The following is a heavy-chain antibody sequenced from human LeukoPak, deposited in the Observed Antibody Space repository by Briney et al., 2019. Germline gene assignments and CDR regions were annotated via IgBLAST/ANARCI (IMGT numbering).Heavy chain of an antibody. CDR3: TRDPYYYDSSGYYYERCFDY. Sequence: GGSLRLSCTASGFTFGDYAMSWVRQAPGKGLEWVGFIRSKAYGGTTEYAASVKGRFTISRDDSKNIAYLQMNSLKTEDTAVYYCTRDPYYYDSSGYYYERCFDYWGQGTLVTVSS. D-gene: IGHD3-22*01. CDR1: GFTFGDYA. CDR2: IRSKAYGGTT. J-gene: IGHJ4*02. V-gene: IGHV3-49*04.